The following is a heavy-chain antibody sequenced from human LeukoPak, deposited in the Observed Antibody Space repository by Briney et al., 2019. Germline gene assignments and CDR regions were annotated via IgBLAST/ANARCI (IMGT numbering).Heavy chain of an antibody. D-gene: IGHD3-3*01. Sequence: ASVKVSCKASGYTFTSYDINWVRQATGQGLEWMGWMNPNSGNTGYAQRFRGRVTITRNTSISTAYMELSSLRSEDTAVYYCARGRFLEWLPTEYYFDYWGQGTLVTVSS. CDR2: MNPNSGNT. CDR1: GYTFTSYD. V-gene: IGHV1-8*03. CDR3: ARGRFLEWLPTEYYFDY. J-gene: IGHJ4*02.